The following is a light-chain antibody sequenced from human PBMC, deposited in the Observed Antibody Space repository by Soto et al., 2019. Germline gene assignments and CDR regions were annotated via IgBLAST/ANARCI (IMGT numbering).Light chain of an antibody. CDR2: EVD. CDR3: SSYVGSNSYV. Sequence: QSVLTQPPSASGSPGQTVTISCTGTSSDVGGYDYVSWYQQHPGKAPKLMIYEVDKRPSGVPDRFSGSKSGNTASLTVSGLQADDEADYYCSSYVGSNSYVFGTGTKVTVL. CDR1: SSDVGGYDY. V-gene: IGLV2-8*01. J-gene: IGLJ1*01.